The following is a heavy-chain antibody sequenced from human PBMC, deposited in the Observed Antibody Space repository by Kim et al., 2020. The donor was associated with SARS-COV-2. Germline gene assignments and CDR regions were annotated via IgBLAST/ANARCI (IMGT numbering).Heavy chain of an antibody. J-gene: IGHJ5*02. CDR2: GNT. Sequence: GNTNYGNSWKGRFHVSKDHFKNTVYLHMNSLRAEDTAIYYCARDPYQFWGSWGRGTLVTVSS. D-gene: IGHD3-16*01. CDR3: ARDPYQFWGS. V-gene: IGHV3-53*01.